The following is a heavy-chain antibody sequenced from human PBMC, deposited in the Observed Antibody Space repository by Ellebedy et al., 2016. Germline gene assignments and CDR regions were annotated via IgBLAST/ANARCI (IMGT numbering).Heavy chain of an antibody. CDR2: ISSSGNTV. V-gene: IGHV3-11*01. CDR3: ARTYWNDEMY. Sequence: GGSLRLSCAASGFTFSNYYMTWIRQAPGKGLEWVSYISSSGNTVDYADSVKGRFTISRDNAKNSLYLQMNGLRAEDTAVYYCARTYWNDEMYWGQGTLVTVSS. D-gene: IGHD1-1*01. J-gene: IGHJ4*02. CDR1: GFTFSNYY.